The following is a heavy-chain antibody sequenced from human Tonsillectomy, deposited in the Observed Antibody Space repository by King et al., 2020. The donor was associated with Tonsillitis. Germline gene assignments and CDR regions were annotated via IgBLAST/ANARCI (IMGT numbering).Heavy chain of an antibody. V-gene: IGHV3-21*01. J-gene: IGHJ6*02. CDR2: ISSSSSYI. CDR1: KFTFSSYS. D-gene: IGHD1-26*01. CDR3: ARDNLGTTLVFGYYGMDV. Sequence: VQLVESGGGLVKPGGSLRLSCAASKFTFSSYSMNWVRQAPGKGLEWVSSISSSSSYIYYGDSVKGRFTVSRDNAKNSLYLHMNSLRAEDTAVYYCARDNLGTTLVFGYYGMDVWGQGTTVTVSS.